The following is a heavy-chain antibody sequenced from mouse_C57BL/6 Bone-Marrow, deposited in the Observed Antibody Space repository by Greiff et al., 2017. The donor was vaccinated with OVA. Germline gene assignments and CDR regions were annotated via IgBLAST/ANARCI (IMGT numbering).Heavy chain of an antibody. CDR1: GYTFTSYW. V-gene: IGHV1-69*01. Sequence: VQLQQPGAELVMPGASVKLSCKASGYTFTSYWMHWVKQRPGQGLEWIGEIDPSDSYTNYNQKFNGKSTLTVDKSSSTAYMQLSSLTSEDSAVYYCARSYDYDGWYFDVWGTGTTVTVSS. D-gene: IGHD2-4*01. CDR2: IDPSDSYT. J-gene: IGHJ1*03. CDR3: ARSYDYDGWYFDV.